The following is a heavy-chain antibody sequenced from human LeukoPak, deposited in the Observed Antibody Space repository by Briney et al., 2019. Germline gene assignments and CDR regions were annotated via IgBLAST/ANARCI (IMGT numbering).Heavy chain of an antibody. CDR1: GGTFSSYA. Sequence: GASVKVSCKASGGTFSSYAISWVRQAPGQGLEWMGGIIPIFGTANYAQKFQGRVTITADESTSTAYMELGSLRSEDTAVYYCARRSAFLDYITSYYFDYWGQGTLVTVSS. V-gene: IGHV1-69*13. D-gene: IGHD3-3*02. CDR3: ARRSAFLDYITSYYFDY. J-gene: IGHJ4*02. CDR2: IIPIFGTA.